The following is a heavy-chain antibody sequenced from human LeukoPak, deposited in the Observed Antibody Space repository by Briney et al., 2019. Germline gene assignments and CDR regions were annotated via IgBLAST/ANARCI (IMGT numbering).Heavy chain of an antibody. J-gene: IGHJ4*02. Sequence: GGSLRLFCAASGFTFSSYSMNWVRQAPGKGLEWVSSISGSSYIYYADSVKGRFTISRDNAKNSLYLQMNSLRAEDTAVYYCARDNQLLLDYWGQGTLVTVSS. V-gene: IGHV3-21*01. CDR1: GFTFSSYS. CDR2: ISGSSYI. D-gene: IGHD2-2*01. CDR3: ARDNQLLLDY.